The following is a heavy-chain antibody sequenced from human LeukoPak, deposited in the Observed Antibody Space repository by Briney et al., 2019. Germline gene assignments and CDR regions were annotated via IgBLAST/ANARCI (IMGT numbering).Heavy chain of an antibody. J-gene: IGHJ4*02. CDR3: ARMSRSNGPLDY. CDR2: IDWDDDK. Sequence: SGPALVKPTQTLTLTCTFSGFSLSTNGMRVHWIRQPPGKALEWLACIDWDDDKFYSTSLKTRLTISKDTSRDQVVLTMTNMDPVDTATYYCARMSRSNGPLDYWGQGTLVTVSS. V-gene: IGHV2-70*04. CDR1: GFSLSTNGMR. D-gene: IGHD3-10*01.